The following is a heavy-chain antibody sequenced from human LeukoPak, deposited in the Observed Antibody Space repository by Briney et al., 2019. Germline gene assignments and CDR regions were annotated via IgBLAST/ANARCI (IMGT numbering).Heavy chain of an antibody. CDR1: GFTFSNVW. CDR2: TRRKTDGETT. V-gene: IGHV3-15*01. CDR3: AGGYSGYDPSYYYGMDV. D-gene: IGHD5-12*01. J-gene: IGHJ6*02. Sequence: PGGSLRLSCAASGFTFSNVWMSWVRQVPGKGLEWVGRTRRKTDGETTDHAAPVKGRFTISRDDSKNTLSLQMNSLRAEDTAVYYCAGGYSGYDPSYYYGMDVWGQGTTVTVSS.